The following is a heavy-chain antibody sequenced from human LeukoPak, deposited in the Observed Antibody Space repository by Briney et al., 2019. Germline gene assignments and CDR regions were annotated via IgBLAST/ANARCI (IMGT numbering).Heavy chain of an antibody. J-gene: IGHJ4*02. V-gene: IGHV1-2*06. CDR3: GRDWELRFHQGGLDY. CDR1: GYNFVGYH. D-gene: IGHD3-3*01. CDR2: INPRDGET. Sequence: ASVKVSCKASGYNFVGYHIHWVRQAPGQGLEWMGRINPRDGETNFAQKFQGRVTMTSDTSISTAYMELSGLRSDDTAVYYCGRDWELRFHQGGLDYWGQGALVTASS.